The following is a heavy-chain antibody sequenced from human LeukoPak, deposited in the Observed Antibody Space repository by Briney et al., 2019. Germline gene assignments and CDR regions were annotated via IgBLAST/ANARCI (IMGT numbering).Heavy chain of an antibody. V-gene: IGHV4-34*01. CDR2: INHSGST. Sequence: PSETLSLTCAVYGGSFSYYYWSWIRQPPGKTLEWIGEINHSGSTNYNPSLKSRVTISVDTSKNQFSLKLSSVTAADTAVYYCASSFYYDSRDYWGQGTLVTVSS. J-gene: IGHJ4*02. D-gene: IGHD3-22*01. CDR3: ASSFYYDSRDY. CDR1: GGSFSYYY.